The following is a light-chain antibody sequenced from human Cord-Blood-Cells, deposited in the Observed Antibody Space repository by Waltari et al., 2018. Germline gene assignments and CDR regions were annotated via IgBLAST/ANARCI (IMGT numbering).Light chain of an antibody. CDR3: QQYKNWPPIT. J-gene: IGKJ5*01. Sequence: EIVMTQSPSHLSVSPGESATLSCSASKSDSINFALYEQKHGQALSLLIYGATNRANGIAARFSGSGSGTVFTLTIISLHSKDFAVYYCQQYKNWPPITFGQGTRLEIK. CDR2: GAT. V-gene: IGKV3-15*01. CDR1: KSDSIN.